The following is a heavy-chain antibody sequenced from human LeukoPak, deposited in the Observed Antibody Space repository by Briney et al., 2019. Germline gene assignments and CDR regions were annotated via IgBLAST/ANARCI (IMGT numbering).Heavy chain of an antibody. Sequence: ASVKVSCKASGYTFTSYDINWVRQATGQGLEWMGWMNPNSGNTGYAQKFQGRVTITRNTSISTAYMELSSLRSEDTAVYYCASHYYDSSGYRGGPFDYWGQGTLVTVSS. CDR3: ASHYYDSSGYRGGPFDY. D-gene: IGHD3-22*01. J-gene: IGHJ4*02. V-gene: IGHV1-8*03. CDR1: GYTFTSYD. CDR2: MNPNSGNT.